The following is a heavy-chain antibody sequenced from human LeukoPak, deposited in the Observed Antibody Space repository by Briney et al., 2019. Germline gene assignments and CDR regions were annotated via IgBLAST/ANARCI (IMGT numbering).Heavy chain of an antibody. Sequence: PSETLSLTCTVSGGSISGYYWSWIRQPPGKGLEWIGYIYYTGSTNYNPSLKSRVTISVDTSKNQFSLNLSSVTAADTAKYYSEKDGLGAHCSGGSCYRYNWFDPWGQGTLVTVSS. CDR3: EKDGLGAHCSGGSCYRYNWFDP. D-gene: IGHD2-15*01. CDR2: IYYTGST. CDR1: GGSISGYY. V-gene: IGHV4-59*01. J-gene: IGHJ5*02.